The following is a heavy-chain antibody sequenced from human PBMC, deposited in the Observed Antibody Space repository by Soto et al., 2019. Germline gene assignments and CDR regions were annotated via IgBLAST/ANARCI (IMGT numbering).Heavy chain of an antibody. V-gene: IGHV4-31*03. CDR3: ARDGLLCFGELAPRGMDV. D-gene: IGHD3-10*01. J-gene: IGHJ6*02. CDR2: IYYSGST. Sequence: QVQLQESGPGLVKPSQTLSLTCTVSGGSISSGGYYWSWIRQHPGKGLEWIGYIYYSGSTYYNPSLKSRVTITVDTAKNTFSRQLSSVTAADTAVYYCARDGLLCFGELAPRGMDVWGPGTTVTVSS. CDR1: GGSISSGGYY.